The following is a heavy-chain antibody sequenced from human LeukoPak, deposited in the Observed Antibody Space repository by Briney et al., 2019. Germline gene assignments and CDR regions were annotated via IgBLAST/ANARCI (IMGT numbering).Heavy chain of an antibody. D-gene: IGHD2-15*01. CDR1: GFSFSDAW. V-gene: IGHV3-15*07. CDR3: TTRSPARYCSDGACYSSADY. J-gene: IGHJ4*02. CDR2: IKSKVDGGTP. Sequence: GGSLRLSCAASGFSFSDAWMNWVRQAPGKGLEWVGHIKSKVDGGTPDYVAPVKGRFTISRDDSRNTLYLQMSSLSTEDTVVYYCTTRSPARYCSDGACYSSADYWGQGTLVTVSS.